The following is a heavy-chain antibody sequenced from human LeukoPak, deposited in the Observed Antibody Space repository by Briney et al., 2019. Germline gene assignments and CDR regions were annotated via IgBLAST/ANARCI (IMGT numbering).Heavy chain of an antibody. CDR2: MYHSGDT. V-gene: IGHV4-38-2*02. CDR1: GYSVSSGYY. D-gene: IGHD2-2*01. CDR3: ARSKAHLSTSWYGAWFDP. Sequence: PSETLSLTCTVSGYSVSSGYYWGWIRQPPGKGLEWIGSMYHSGDTYYNPSLKSRVTISVDTSKNQLSLKLSSVTAADTAVYYCARSKAHLSTSWYGAWFDPWGQGTLVTVSS. J-gene: IGHJ5*02.